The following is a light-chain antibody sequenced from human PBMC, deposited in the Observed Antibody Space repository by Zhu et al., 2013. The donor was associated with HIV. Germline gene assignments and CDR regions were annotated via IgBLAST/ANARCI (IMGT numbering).Light chain of an antibody. CDR2: AAT. CDR1: QGISSY. Sequence: DIQLTQSPSFLSASVGDRVTITCRASQGISSYLAWYQQKSGKAPELLIHAATTLQSGVPSRFSGSGSGTEFTLTISSLQPEDFATYYCQQLNLYPFTFGPGTKVGVK. J-gene: IGKJ3*01. V-gene: IGKV1-9*01. CDR3: QQLNLYPFT.